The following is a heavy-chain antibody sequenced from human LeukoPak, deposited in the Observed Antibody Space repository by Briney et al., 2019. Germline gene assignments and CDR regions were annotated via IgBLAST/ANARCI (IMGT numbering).Heavy chain of an antibody. J-gene: IGHJ4*02. V-gene: IGHV1-2*06. D-gene: IGHD3-22*01. CDR2: INPNSGET. Sequence: GASVKVSCKVSGYTFTHHYLHWVRQAPGQGLEWMGRINPNSGETNYKDKLQGRITMTRATSISTAYLEVTRLTSDDTAVYYCAKVNYYHPYFWGQGTLVTVSS. CDR1: GYTFTHHY. CDR3: AKVNYYHPYF.